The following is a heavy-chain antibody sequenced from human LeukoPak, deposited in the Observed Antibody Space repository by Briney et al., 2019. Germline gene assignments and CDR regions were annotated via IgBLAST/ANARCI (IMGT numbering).Heavy chain of an antibody. CDR2: IIPIFGTA. CDR3: ARRYSSSWYGAYYYYYGMDV. V-gene: IGHV1-69*13. CDR1: GGTFSSYA. Sequence: SVKVSCKASGGTFSSYAISWVRQAPGQGLEWMGGIIPIFGTANYAQKFQGRVTITADESTSTAYMELSSLRSEDTAVYYCARRYSSSWYGAYYYYYGMDVWGQGTTVTVSS. D-gene: IGHD6-13*01. J-gene: IGHJ6*02.